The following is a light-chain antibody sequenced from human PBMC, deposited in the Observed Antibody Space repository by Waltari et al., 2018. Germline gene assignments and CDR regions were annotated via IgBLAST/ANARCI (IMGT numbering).Light chain of an antibody. CDR1: QSVSSD. CDR2: DAS. J-gene: IGKJ1*01. CDR3: QQRSSWPWT. Sequence: EIVLTQSPATLSLSPADSATLSCRASQSVSSDLAWYQQKPGQGPRLLIYDASNRATGIPARFSGSGSETDFTLTISSLEPEDFAVYYCQQRSSWPWTFGQGTKVDVK. V-gene: IGKV3-11*01.